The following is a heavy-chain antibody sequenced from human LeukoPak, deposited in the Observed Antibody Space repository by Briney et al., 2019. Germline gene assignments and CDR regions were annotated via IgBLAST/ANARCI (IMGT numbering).Heavy chain of an antibody. V-gene: IGHV3-20*04. J-gene: IGHJ3*02. Sequence: GGSLRLSCAASGFTFDDYGMSWVRHAPGKGLEWVSGINWNGGSTGYADSVKGRFTISRDNAKNSLYLQMNSLRAEDTALYYCARESVIVVVVAATAAFDIWGQGTMVTVSS. CDR1: GFTFDDYG. D-gene: IGHD2-15*01. CDR3: ARESVIVVVVAATAAFDI. CDR2: INWNGGST.